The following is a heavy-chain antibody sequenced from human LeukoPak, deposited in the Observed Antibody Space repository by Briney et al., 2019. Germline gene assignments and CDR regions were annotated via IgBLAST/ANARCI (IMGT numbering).Heavy chain of an antibody. J-gene: IGHJ5*02. CDR3: SRLRHDYGDYVPWFDP. D-gene: IGHD4-17*01. CDR1: GFTFSSYG. V-gene: IGHV3-21*01. CDR2: ISSSSSYI. Sequence: SGGSLRLSCAASGFTFSSYGTHWVRQAPGKGLEWVSSISSSSSYIYYADSVKGRFTISRDNAKNSLYLQMNSLRAEDTAVYYCSRLRHDYGDYVPWFDPWGQETLVTVSS.